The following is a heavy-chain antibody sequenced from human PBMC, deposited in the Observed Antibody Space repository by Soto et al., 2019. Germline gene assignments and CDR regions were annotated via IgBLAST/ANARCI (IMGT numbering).Heavy chain of an antibody. CDR2: MNPNSGNT. CDR1: GYTFTSYD. Sequence: QVQLVQSGAEVKKPGASVKVSCKASGYTFTSYDINWVRQATGQGLEWMGWMNPNSGNTAYAQKFLGRVPMTRNSSRSTAYMELSSLGSEDTAGYYCARERTRGFDPWGQGTLVTFSS. CDR3: ARERTRGFDP. J-gene: IGHJ5*02. V-gene: IGHV1-8*01.